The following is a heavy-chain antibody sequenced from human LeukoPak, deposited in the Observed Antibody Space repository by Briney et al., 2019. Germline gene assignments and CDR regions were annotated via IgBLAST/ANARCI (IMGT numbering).Heavy chain of an antibody. V-gene: IGHV1-18*04. J-gene: IGHJ4*02. CDR1: GYTFTSYY. Sequence: GASVKVSCKASGYTFTSYYMHWVRQAPGQGLEWMGWISAYSGNTNYAQNLQGRVTMTTDTSTSTAYMEVRSLRSDDTAVYYCARGAVDSSGYYRYWGQGTLVTVSS. CDR3: ARGAVDSSGYYRY. D-gene: IGHD3-22*01. CDR2: ISAYSGNT.